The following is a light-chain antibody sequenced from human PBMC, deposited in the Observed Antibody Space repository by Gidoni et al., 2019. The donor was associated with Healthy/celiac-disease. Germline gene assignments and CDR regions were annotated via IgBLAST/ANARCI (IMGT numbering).Light chain of an antibody. V-gene: IGKV1-39*01. J-gene: IGKJ4*01. CDR2: DAA. CDR1: QSISSY. CDR3: QKSDSNPLT. Sequence: DIQMTLSPSSLSASVGDRVTITCRASQSISSYLNWYQQKPGKAPKHLIYDAASLQSRVPSRFRGSGSGTDVTITISSRQPEEFATYYCQKSDSNPLTFGGGTKVEIK.